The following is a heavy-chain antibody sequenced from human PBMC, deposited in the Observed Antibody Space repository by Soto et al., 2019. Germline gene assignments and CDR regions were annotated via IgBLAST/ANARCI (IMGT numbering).Heavy chain of an antibody. J-gene: IGHJ4*02. V-gene: IGHV4-61*01. Sequence: SETLSLTCTVSGGSVSSGSYYWSWIRQPPGKGLEWIGYVYYSGGTNSNPSLKSRVTMSVDTSKSQFSLKLSSVTAADTAVYYCARAIYYYDSSDYYTRYFDYWGQGTLVTVSS. CDR2: VYYSGGT. CDR1: GGSVSSGSYY. D-gene: IGHD3-22*01. CDR3: ARAIYYYDSSDYYTRYFDY.